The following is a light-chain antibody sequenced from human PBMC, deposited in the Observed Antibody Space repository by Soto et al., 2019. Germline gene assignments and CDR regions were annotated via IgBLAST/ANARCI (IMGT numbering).Light chain of an antibody. Sequence: QSVLTQPASVSGSPGQSITISCTGTSSDVGLYDYASWYQQHPGKAPQLMIYAVSNRPSGVSNRFSASKSGNTASLFISGLQAEDEADYYCSSYTSDSSYVFGSGTKV. CDR1: SSDVGLYDY. CDR3: SSYTSDSSYV. CDR2: AVS. V-gene: IGLV2-14*01. J-gene: IGLJ1*01.